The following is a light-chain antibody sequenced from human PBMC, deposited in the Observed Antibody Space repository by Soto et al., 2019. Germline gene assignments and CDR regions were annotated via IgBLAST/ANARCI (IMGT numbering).Light chain of an antibody. Sequence: EIVMTQSPAILSVSPGERAVLSCRASQSVRSDLAWYQHKPGQSPRLLIYGASTRATGIPDRFSGSGSGTEFSLTISSLQSEDLAVYYCQQYNNWPPLTFGGGTKLE. V-gene: IGKV3-15*01. J-gene: IGKJ4*01. CDR2: GAS. CDR3: QQYNNWPPLT. CDR1: QSVRSD.